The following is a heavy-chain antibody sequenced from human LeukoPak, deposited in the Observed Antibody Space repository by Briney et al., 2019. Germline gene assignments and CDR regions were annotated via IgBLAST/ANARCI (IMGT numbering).Heavy chain of an antibody. J-gene: IGHJ4*02. V-gene: IGHV3-23*01. CDR2: ISGGGRTT. CDR1: GFTFSNHA. CDR3: AKNVVVKRYIDF. Sequence: GGSLRLSCAASGFTFSNHAMSWVRQAPGKGLQWVAVISGGGRTTEYADFVKGRFTISRDNSKNTLPLQMNSLTVEDTAIYFCAKNVVVKRYIDFWGQGTLVTVSS. D-gene: IGHD2-15*01.